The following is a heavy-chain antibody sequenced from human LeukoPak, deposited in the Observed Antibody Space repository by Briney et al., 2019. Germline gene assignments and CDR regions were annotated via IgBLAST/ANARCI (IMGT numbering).Heavy chain of an antibody. CDR2: MNQDGSEK. V-gene: IGHV3-7*01. CDR1: GFTFTGHW. Sequence: GWSLTLSCVASGFTFTGHWMAWVRQAPGKGLEWVANMNQDGSEKYYVDSVKGRFTIPRDNANASLYLQMNRLRVEDTAAYYCSRDLRGVLDFWGQGTLVTV. CDR3: SRDLRGVLDF. D-gene: IGHD3-10*01. J-gene: IGHJ4*02.